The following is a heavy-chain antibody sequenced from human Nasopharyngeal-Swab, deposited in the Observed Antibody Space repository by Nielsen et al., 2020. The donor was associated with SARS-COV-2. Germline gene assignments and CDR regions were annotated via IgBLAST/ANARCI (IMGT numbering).Heavy chain of an antibody. CDR3: ARGLTGTPPYYFDY. CDR1: GFTFSSYS. CDR2: ISSSSSTI. V-gene: IGHV3-48*02. J-gene: IGHJ4*02. D-gene: IGHD1-20*01. Sequence: GESLKISCAASGFTFSSYSMNWVRQAPGKGLEWVSYISSSSSTIYYADSVKGRFTISRDNAKNSLYLQMNSLRDEDTAVYYCARGLTGTPPYYFDYWGQGTLVTVSS.